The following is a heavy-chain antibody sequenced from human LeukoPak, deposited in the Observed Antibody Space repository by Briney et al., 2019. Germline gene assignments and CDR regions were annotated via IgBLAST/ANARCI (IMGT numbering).Heavy chain of an antibody. D-gene: IGHD3-22*01. CDR3: ARDPITMISCYYGMDV. V-gene: IGHV3-7*01. J-gene: IGHJ6*02. Sequence: GGSLRLSCAASGFTFSSYWMSWVRQAPGKGLEWVANIKQDGSEKYYVDSVKGRFTISRDNAKNSLYLQMNSLRAEDTAVYYCARDPITMISCYYGMDVWGQGTTVTVSS. CDR2: IKQDGSEK. CDR1: GFTFSSYW.